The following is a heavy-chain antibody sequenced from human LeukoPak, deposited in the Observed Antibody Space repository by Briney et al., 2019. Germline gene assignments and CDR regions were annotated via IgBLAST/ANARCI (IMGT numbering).Heavy chain of an antibody. J-gene: IGHJ4*02. CDR1: GDSIATSY. CDR2: IHNSGAT. CDR3: ARDSRGGGPDFDY. Sequence: SETLSLTCTVSGDSIATSYWAWIRQPPGKGLEWIAYIHNSGATSYNPSLESRVTISLDVSNNQFSLRLSSVTAADTAVYYCARDSRGGGPDFDYWGQGVLVTVSS. V-gene: IGHV4-59*01. D-gene: IGHD2-15*01.